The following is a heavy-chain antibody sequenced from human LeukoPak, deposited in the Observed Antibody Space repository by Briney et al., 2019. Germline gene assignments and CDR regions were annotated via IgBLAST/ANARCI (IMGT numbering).Heavy chain of an antibody. D-gene: IGHD3-9*01. CDR1: GFTFSSYW. Sequence: GGSLRLSCAASGFTFSSYWMSWVRQAPGKGLEWVANIKQDGSEKYYVDSVKGRFTISRDNAKNSLYLQMNSLRAEDTAVYYCARAPHLAYDILTGYYYFDYWGQGTLVTVSS. J-gene: IGHJ4*02. CDR3: ARAPHLAYDILTGYYYFDY. CDR2: IKQDGSEK. V-gene: IGHV3-7*01.